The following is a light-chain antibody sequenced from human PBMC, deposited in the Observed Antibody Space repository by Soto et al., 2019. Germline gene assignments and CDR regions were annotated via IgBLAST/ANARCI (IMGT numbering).Light chain of an antibody. CDR1: SSDIGAYNY. Sequence: SALTQPASVSGSPGRSITISCTGSSSDIGAYNYVSWFQQYPGKAPKLIISEVSNRPSGVSNRFSGSKSGTSASLTISGLQTADEADYCCFSFTTYFTHVFRPATKVTV. CDR2: EVS. J-gene: IGLJ1*01. V-gene: IGLV2-14*01. CDR3: FSFTTYFTHV.